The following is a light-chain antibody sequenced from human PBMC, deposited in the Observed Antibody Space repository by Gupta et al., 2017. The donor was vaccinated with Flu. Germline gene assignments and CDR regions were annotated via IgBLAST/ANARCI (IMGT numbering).Light chain of an antibody. V-gene: IGKV3-20*01. Sequence: EILLTQSPGTLSFSPGERATLSCRASQSITSNYLAWYQHRPGHAPKLLIYGASTRATGIPDRFAGSGSGTDFTLTITALEAEDFAIYYCQQYGASQRFGQGTKVEVK. CDR1: QSITSNY. CDR2: GAS. CDR3: QQYGASQR. J-gene: IGKJ1*01.